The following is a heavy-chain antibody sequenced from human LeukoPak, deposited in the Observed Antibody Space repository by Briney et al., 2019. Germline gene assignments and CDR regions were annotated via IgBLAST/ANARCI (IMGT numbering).Heavy chain of an antibody. D-gene: IGHD7-27*01. CDR3: TTHILTGDFDY. CDR2: IRSKANSYAT. CDR1: GFTFSKAW. Sequence: GGSLRLSCVASGFTFSKAWMSWVRQASGKGLEWVGRIRSKANSYATAYAASVNGRFTISRDDSKNTAYLQMNSLKTEDTAVYYCTTHILTGDFDYWGQGTLVTVSS. J-gene: IGHJ4*02. V-gene: IGHV3-73*01.